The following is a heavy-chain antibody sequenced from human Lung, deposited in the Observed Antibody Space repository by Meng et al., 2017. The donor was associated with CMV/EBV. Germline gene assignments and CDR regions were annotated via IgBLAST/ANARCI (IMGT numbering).Heavy chain of an antibody. CDR3: GRVLRAATKYGHIY. V-gene: IGHV1-2*02. Sequence: AXVXVSXXASGYSLIDYHIYWARQAPGQGLEWLGWINPKTGDTKYADNSQGRVTMTRDTSGNTLYLEVHNLRSDDTAPFYCGRVLRAATKYGHIYWGQGTLVTVSS. J-gene: IGHJ4*02. CDR1: GYSLIDYH. D-gene: IGHD1-26*01. CDR2: INPKTGDT.